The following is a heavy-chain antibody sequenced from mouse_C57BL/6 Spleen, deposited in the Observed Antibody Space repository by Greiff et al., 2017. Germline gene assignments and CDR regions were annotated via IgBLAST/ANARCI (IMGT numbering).Heavy chain of an antibody. V-gene: IGHV14-4*01. CDR2: IDPKNGDT. CDR1: GFNIKDDY. D-gene: IGHD2-14*01. CDR3: TAALVRRGAMDY. J-gene: IGHJ4*01. Sequence: EVQLQQSGTELVRPGASVKLSCTASGFNIKDDYMHWVKQRPEQGLEWIGWIDPKNGDTEYATKFQGKATITEDTSSNTAYLQLSSLTSEDTAVYYGTAALVRRGAMDYWGQGTSVTVSS.